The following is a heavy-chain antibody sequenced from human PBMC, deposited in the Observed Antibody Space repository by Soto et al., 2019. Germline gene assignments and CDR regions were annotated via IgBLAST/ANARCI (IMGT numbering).Heavy chain of an antibody. CDR2: FDPEDGET. CDR3: ATADHPYCSGGSCYSKANWFDP. V-gene: IGHV1-24*01. Sequence: ASVKVSCKVSGYTLTELSMHWVRQAPGKGLEWMGGFDPEDGETIYAQKFQGRVTMTEDTSTDTAYMELSSLRSEDTAVYYCATADHPYCSGGSCYSKANWFDPWGQGTLVTVSS. D-gene: IGHD2-15*01. J-gene: IGHJ5*02. CDR1: GYTLTELS.